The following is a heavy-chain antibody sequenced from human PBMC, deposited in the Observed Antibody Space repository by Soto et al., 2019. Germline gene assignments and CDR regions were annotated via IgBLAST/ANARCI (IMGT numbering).Heavy chain of an antibody. CDR2: IIPIFGTA. D-gene: IGHD3-22*01. V-gene: IGHV1-69*01. CDR1: GGTFSSYA. Sequence: QVQLVQSGAEVKKPGSSVKVSCKASGGTFSSYAISWVRQAPGQGLEWMGGIIPIFGTANYAQKFQGRVTITGDEPTVKAYMELSSLKSEDTAVYYCASYDSSVYYFAETYAFDIWGQGKMVTVSS. CDR3: ASYDSSVYYFAETYAFDI. J-gene: IGHJ3*02.